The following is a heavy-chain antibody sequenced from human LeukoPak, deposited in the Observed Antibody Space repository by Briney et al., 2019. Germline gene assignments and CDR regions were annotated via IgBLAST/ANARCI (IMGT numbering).Heavy chain of an antibody. CDR1: GYTFTSYY. V-gene: IGHV1-46*01. CDR3: ARDSTPRRECTNGVCYNKGSYAHYYYYYMDV. CDR2: INPSGGST. J-gene: IGHJ6*03. Sequence: ASVKVSCKASGYTFTSYYMHWARQAPGQGLEWMGIINPSGGSTNYAQKFQGRVTMTRDMSTSTVYMELSSLRSEDTAVYYCARDSTPRRECTNGVCYNKGSYAHYYYYYMDVWGKGTTVTVSS. D-gene: IGHD2-8*01.